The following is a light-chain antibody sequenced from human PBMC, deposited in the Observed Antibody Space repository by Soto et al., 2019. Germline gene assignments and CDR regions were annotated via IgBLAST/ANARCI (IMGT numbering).Light chain of an antibody. J-gene: IGKJ1*01. CDR1: QAIRDD. Sequence: DIQMTQSPSSLSASVGDTVTITCRASQAIRDDLNWYQQKPGKAPKRLIYAASSLQSGVPSRFSGRGSETEFTLTVSDLQPEDSATYYCLQHYSHPPWTFGQGTKVEIK. CDR2: AAS. V-gene: IGKV1-17*02. CDR3: LQHYSHPPWT.